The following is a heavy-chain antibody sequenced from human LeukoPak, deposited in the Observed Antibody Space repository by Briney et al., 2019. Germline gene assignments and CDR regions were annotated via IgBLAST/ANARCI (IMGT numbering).Heavy chain of an antibody. CDR2: IYYSGST. V-gene: IGHV4-30-4*01. D-gene: IGHD4-23*01. Sequence: SETLSLTCTVSGGSISGSSYYWSWIRQPPGKGLEWIGYIYYSGSTYYNPSLKSRVTISVDTSKNRFSLKLSSVTAADTAVYYCARDLLNEGNHLDYWGQGTLVAVSS. CDR1: GGSISGSSYY. J-gene: IGHJ4*02. CDR3: ARDLLNEGNHLDY.